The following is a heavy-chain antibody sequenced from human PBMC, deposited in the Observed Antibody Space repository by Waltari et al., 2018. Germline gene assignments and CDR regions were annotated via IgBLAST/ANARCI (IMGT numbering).Heavy chain of an antibody. CDR2: IYTSGST. D-gene: IGHD2-15*01. CDR3: ARGGRSFTDY. V-gene: IGHV4-61*09. Sequence: QVQLQESGPGLVKPSQTLSLTCTVSARSISRGRYYWSWIRRPAGTGLEWIGYIYTSGSTNYNPSLKSRVTISVDTSKNQFSLKLSSVTAADTAVYYCARGGRSFTDYWGQGTLVTVSS. J-gene: IGHJ4*02. CDR1: ARSISRGRYY.